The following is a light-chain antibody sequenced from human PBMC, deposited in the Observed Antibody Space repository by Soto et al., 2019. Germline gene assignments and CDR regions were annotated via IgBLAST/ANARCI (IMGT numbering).Light chain of an antibody. CDR3: SAHGGTNPYV. CDR2: NVN. V-gene: IGLV2-8*01. J-gene: IGLJ1*01. CDR1: ASDIGGYSF. Sequence: QSARTQPPSASGSPGHSVANSWTGTASDIGGYSFVSWYQQHPGKAPKLLIYNVNKRPSGVPDRFSGSKSGNTASLTVSGLQAEDEAEYYCSAHGGTNPYVFGTGTKLTVL.